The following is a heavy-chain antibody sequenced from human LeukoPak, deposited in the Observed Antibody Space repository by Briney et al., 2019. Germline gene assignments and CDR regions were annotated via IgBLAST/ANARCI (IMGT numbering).Heavy chain of an antibody. CDR2: ISGSGDTT. J-gene: IGHJ4*02. D-gene: IGHD1-26*01. Sequence: GGSLRLSCAASGFTFSTYGMSWVRQAPGKGLDWVSAISGSGDTTYFADSVKGRFTISSDNSKNTLYLQMNSLRAEDTAVYYCAKDRLGAMLYFDYWGQGTLVTVSS. V-gene: IGHV3-23*01. CDR3: AKDRLGAMLYFDY. CDR1: GFTFSTYG.